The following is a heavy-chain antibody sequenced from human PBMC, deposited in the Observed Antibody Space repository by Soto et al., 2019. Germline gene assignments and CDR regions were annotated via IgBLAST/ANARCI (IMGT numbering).Heavy chain of an antibody. V-gene: IGHV2-5*02. CDR3: AHRRGGYNWDDGHFDY. J-gene: IGHJ4*02. CDR2: AYWDDDN. CDR1: GFSLSITGVG. Sequence: QITLKESGPPLVKPTQTLTLTCSFSGFSLSITGVGVGWIRQPPGKALEWLGFAYWDDDNRYSPSLKNRLTITKDTSAEQLVLTMTNIEPADTATYFCAHRRGGYNWDDGHFDYWGQGALVTVSS. D-gene: IGHD1-20*01.